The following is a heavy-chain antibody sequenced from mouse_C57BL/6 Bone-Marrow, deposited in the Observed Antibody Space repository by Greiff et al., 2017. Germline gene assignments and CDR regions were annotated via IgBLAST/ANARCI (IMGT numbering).Heavy chain of an antibody. J-gene: IGHJ2*01. CDR1: GYAFSSSW. D-gene: IGHD1-1*01. CDR3: ARWSITTVVEGY. Sequence: QVQLQQSGPELVKPGASVKISCKASGYAFSSSWMNWVKQRPGKGLEWIGRIYPGDGDTNYNGKFKGKATLTADKSSSTAYMQLSSLTSEDSAVYFCARWSITTVVEGYWGQGTTLTVSS. V-gene: IGHV1-82*01. CDR2: IYPGDGDT.